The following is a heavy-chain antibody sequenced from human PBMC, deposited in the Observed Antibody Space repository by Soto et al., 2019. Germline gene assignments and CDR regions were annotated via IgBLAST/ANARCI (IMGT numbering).Heavy chain of an antibody. J-gene: IGHJ5*02. D-gene: IGHD4-17*01. CDR2: FDPEDGET. Sequence: QVQLVQSGAEVKKPGASVKVSCKVSGYTLTELSMHWVRQAPGKGLEWMGGFDPEDGETIYAQKFQGRVTMTEDTSTDTAYMELSSLRSEDTAVYYCATATKDYVDYVDASWYDPWGQGTLVTVSS. V-gene: IGHV1-24*01. CDR3: ATATKDYVDYVDASWYDP. CDR1: GYTLTELS.